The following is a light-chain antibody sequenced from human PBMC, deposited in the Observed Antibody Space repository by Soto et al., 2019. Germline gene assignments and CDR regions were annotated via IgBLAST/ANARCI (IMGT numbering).Light chain of an antibody. V-gene: IGLV2-11*01. J-gene: IGLJ1*01. Sequence: TPPPSVSRAPWQSVTHSFTATRSDVGGYNYVSWYQQHPGKAPKLMIYDVSKRPSGVPDRFSGSKSGNTASLTISGLQAEDEADYYCCSYAGSYVFGTGTKVTVL. CDR3: CSYAGSYV. CDR1: RSDVGGYNY. CDR2: DVS.